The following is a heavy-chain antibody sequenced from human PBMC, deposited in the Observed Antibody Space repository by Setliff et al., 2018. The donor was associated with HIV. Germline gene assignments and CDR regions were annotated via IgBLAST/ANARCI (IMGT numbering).Heavy chain of an antibody. J-gene: IGHJ4*02. CDR2: ISAYNGDT. D-gene: IGHD2-15*01. Sequence: ASVKVSCKASGYTFTSYGISWVRQAPGQGLEWMGWISAYNGDTNYAQKLQGRVTMTTDTSTSTAYMELRSLRSDDTAVYYCAGSGYCSGGSCFDYWGQGTLVTVSS. V-gene: IGHV1-18*01. CDR3: AGSGYCSGGSCFDY. CDR1: GYTFTSYG.